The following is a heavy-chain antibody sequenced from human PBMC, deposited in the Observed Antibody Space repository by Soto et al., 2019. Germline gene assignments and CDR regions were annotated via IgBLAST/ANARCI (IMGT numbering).Heavy chain of an antibody. D-gene: IGHD3-10*01. CDR3: AKAVWFGELTGSFDY. V-gene: IGHV3-23*01. CDR2: ISGSGGST. Sequence: EVQLLESGGGLVQTGGSLRLSCAASGFTFSSYAMSWVRQAPGKGLEWVSAISGSGGSTYYADSVKGRFTISRDNSKNTLYLQMNSLRAEDTAVYYCAKAVWFGELTGSFDYWGQGTLVTVSS. CDR1: GFTFSSYA. J-gene: IGHJ4*02.